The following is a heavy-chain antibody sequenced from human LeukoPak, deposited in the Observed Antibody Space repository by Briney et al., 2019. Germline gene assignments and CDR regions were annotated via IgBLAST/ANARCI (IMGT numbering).Heavy chain of an antibody. D-gene: IGHD5-18*01. J-gene: IGHJ4*02. V-gene: IGHV3-53*01. CDR1: GITVSSNY. CDR3: ARGTAMAPHY. CDR2: IYSGGST. Sequence: GGSLRLSCAASGITVSSNYMSWARQAPGKGLEWVSVIYSGGSTYYADSVKGRFTISRDNSKNTLYLQMNSLRAEDTAVYYCARGTAMAPHYWGQGTLVTVSS.